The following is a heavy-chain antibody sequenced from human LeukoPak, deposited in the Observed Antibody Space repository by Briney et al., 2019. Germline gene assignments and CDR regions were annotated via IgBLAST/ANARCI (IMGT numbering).Heavy chain of an antibody. CDR2: ISSDARHI. D-gene: IGHD2-21*01. Sequence: PGGSLRLSCAASGFIFSSYAVHWVRQAPGKGLEWVAVISSDARHIFYADSVKGRFTISRNNSKNTLYLQMNSLRAEDTALYLCARCGGTCSLPSTSAMDAWGQGTTVTVS. V-gene: IGHV3-30*04. CDR3: ARCGGTCSLPSTSAMDA. J-gene: IGHJ6*02. CDR1: GFIFSSYA.